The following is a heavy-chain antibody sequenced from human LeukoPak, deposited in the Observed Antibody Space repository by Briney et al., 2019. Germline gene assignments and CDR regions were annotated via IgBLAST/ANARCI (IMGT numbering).Heavy chain of an antibody. J-gene: IGHJ4*02. CDR1: GFTLSSYW. V-gene: IGHV3-7*01. CDR3: ARDGLYDYVWGSYRYTFDY. D-gene: IGHD3-16*02. CDR2: IKQDGSEK. Sequence: GGSLRLSCAASGFTLSSYWMSWVRQAPGKGLEWVANIKQDGSEKYYVDSVKGRFTISRDNAKNSLYLQMNSLRAEDTAVYYCARDGLYDYVWGSYRYTFDYWGQGTLVTVSS.